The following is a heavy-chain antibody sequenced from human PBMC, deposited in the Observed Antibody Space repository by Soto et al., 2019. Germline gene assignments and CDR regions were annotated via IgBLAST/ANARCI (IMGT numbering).Heavy chain of an antibody. CDR2: IDGSGGDK. CDR1: GFTFSSYS. D-gene: IGHD3-3*01. CDR3: ARMYYDFWSGYLYYYYGMDV. J-gene: IGHJ6*02. Sequence: GGSLILSCAASGFTFSSYSMGWVRQAPGTGLEWVSVIDGSGGDKSFADSVKGRFTISRDNSKNTLYLQMNSLRAEDTAVYYCARMYYDFWSGYLYYYYGMDVWGQGTTVTVSS. V-gene: IGHV3-23*01.